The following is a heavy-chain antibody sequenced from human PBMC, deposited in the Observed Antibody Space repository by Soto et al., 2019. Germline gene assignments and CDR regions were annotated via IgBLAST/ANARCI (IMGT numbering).Heavy chain of an antibody. D-gene: IGHD1-26*01. CDR3: ARDLGSGSYYGLDV. CDR2: VFYTGST. Sequence: SETLSLTCTVSGGSFNSYYWSWIRQPPGKGLEWIGYVFYTGSTNYNPSLTSRVTMSVDTSKNQFSLKLSSVTAAVTAVYYCARDLGSGSYYGLDVWGRGTTVTVSS. V-gene: IGHV4-59*01. CDR1: GGSFNSYY. J-gene: IGHJ6*02.